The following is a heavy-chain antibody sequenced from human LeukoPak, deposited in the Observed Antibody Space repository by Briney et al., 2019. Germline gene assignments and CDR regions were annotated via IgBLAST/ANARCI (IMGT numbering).Heavy chain of an antibody. D-gene: IGHD4-17*01. Sequence: GGSLRLSCAASRFTFSTYAMSWVRQAPGKGLEWVSTISGSGGSTYYADSVKGRFTISRDNSKNTLYLQINSLRAEDTAVFWGAYGDYRGRYMDVWGKGTTVTVSS. CDR2: ISGSGGST. V-gene: IGHV3-23*01. J-gene: IGHJ6*03. CDR1: RFTFSTYA. CDR3: AYGDYRGRYMDV.